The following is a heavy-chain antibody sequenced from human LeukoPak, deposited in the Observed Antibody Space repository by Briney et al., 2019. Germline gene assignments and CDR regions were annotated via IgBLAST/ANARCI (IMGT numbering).Heavy chain of an antibody. V-gene: IGHV4-39*07. Sequence: PSETLSLTCTVSGGSISSSSYYWGWIRQPPGKGLEWIGSIYYSGSTYYNPSLKSRVTISVDTSKNQFSLKLSSVTAADTAVYYCARESIKGSGSYLFDYWGQGTLVTVSS. CDR2: IYYSGST. D-gene: IGHD3-10*01. CDR1: GGSISSSSYY. J-gene: IGHJ4*02. CDR3: ARESIKGSGSYLFDY.